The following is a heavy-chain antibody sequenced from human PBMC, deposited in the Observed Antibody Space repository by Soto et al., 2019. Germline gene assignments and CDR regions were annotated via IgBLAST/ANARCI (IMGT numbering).Heavy chain of an antibody. CDR2: INWKSDI. D-gene: IGHD3-16*01. Sequence: GGSLSLSCAVSGFTFDDNAMHLVRPAPEKGLEWVSGINWKSDIGYADSVKGRFTISRDNAENSLYLQMNSLRAEDTALYYCAISQDRGGRTTFIYWGQGTQVTVSS. CDR3: AISQDRGGRTTFIY. CDR1: GFTFDDNA. V-gene: IGHV3-9*01. J-gene: IGHJ4*02.